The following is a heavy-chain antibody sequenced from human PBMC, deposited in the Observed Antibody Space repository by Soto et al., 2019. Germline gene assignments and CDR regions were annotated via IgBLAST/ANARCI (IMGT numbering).Heavy chain of an antibody. V-gene: IGHV4-34*01. CDR1: GGSFSGYY. J-gene: IGHJ5*02. CDR3: ARGHLDILRSTPRIWFDP. CDR2: INHSGST. D-gene: IGHD3-9*01. Sequence: QVQLQQWGAGLLKPSETLSLTCAVYGGSFSGYYWSWIRQPPGKGLELIGEINHSGSTNYNPSLKSRVTISVDTSKNQFSLKLSSVTAADTAVYYCARGHLDILRSTPRIWFDPWGQGTLGTVSS.